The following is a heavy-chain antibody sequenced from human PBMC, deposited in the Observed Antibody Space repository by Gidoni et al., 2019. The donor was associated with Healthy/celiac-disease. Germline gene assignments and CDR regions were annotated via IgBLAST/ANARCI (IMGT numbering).Heavy chain of an antibody. D-gene: IGHD2-2*01. CDR2: INHSGST. V-gene: IGHV4-34*01. CDR3: ARYCSSTSCYEMDAFDI. J-gene: IGHJ3*02. Sequence: QVQLQQWGAGLLKPSETLSLTCAVYGGSFSGYYWRWIRQPPGKGLEWIGEINHSGSTNYNPSLKSRVTISVDTSKNQFSLKLSSVTAADTAVYYCARYCSSTSCYEMDAFDIWGQGTMVTVSS. CDR1: GGSFSGYY.